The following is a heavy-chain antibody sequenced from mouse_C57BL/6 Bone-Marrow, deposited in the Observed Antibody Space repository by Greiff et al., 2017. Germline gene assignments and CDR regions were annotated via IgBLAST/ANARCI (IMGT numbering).Heavy chain of an antibody. CDR2: IYPRSGNT. Sequence: QDSLSYLSMPWASFKLSCKASGYTFTSYGISWVKQRTGQGLEWIGEIYPRSGNTYYNEKFKGKATLTADKSSSTAYMELRSLTSEDSAVYFCARYYYGSRGAMDYWGQGTSVTVSS. CDR3: ARYYYGSRGAMDY. V-gene: IGHV1-81*01. J-gene: IGHJ4*01. D-gene: IGHD1-1*01. CDR1: GYTFTSYG.